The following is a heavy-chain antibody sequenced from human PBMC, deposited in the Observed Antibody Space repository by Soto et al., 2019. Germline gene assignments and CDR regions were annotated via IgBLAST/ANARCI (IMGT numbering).Heavy chain of an antibody. J-gene: IGHJ5*02. CDR3: ARDSDCDCYPRRIGHNWFDP. CDR1: GYTFTSYY. Sequence: GASVKVSCKASGYTFTSYYMHWVRQAPGQGLEWMGIINPSGGSTSYAQKFQGRVTMTRDTSMSTVYMELSSLRSEDTAVYYCARDSDCDCYPRRIGHNWFDPWGQGTLVTVSS. D-gene: IGHD2-21*02. V-gene: IGHV1-46*01. CDR2: INPSGGST.